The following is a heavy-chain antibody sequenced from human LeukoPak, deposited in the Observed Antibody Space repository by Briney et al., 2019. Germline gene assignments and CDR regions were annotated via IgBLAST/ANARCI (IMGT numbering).Heavy chain of an antibody. Sequence: SETLSLTCTVSGGSISSSSYYWGWIRQPPGKGLEWIGSIYYSGSTYYNPSLKSRVTISVDTSKNQFSLKLSSVTAADTAVYYCARVSYYDILTGSAIDAFDIWGQGTMVTVSS. J-gene: IGHJ3*02. CDR2: IYYSGST. CDR1: GGSISSSSYY. CDR3: ARVSYYDILTGSAIDAFDI. D-gene: IGHD3-9*01. V-gene: IGHV4-39*07.